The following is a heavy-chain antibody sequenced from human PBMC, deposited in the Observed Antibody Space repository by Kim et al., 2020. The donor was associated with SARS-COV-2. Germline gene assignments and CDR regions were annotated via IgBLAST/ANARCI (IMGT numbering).Heavy chain of an antibody. D-gene: IGHD3-10*01. J-gene: IGHJ4*02. CDR2: ISYDGSNK. CDR3: AKGGWFGELRGYFDY. V-gene: IGHV3-30*18. Sequence: GGSLRLSCAVSGFTFSSYGMHWVRQAPGKGLEWVAVISYDGSNKYYADSVKGRFTISRDNSKNTLYLQMNSLGAEDTAVYYCAKGGWFGELRGYFDYWGQGTLVTVSS. CDR1: GFTFSSYG.